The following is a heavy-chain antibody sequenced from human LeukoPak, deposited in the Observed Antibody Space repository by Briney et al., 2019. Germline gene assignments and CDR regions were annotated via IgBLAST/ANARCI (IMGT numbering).Heavy chain of an antibody. CDR2: VHSSGDI. CDR3: ARGASPKDAVFFDY. J-gene: IGHJ4*02. D-gene: IGHD3-16*01. V-gene: IGHV4-61*02. Sequence: SQTLSLTCSVSGVSITSGSYYWGWLRQSAGKGLEWIGRVHSSGDIYHNAAFRSRAAVSGDASKNQFSPQLNSVTAADTAVYYCARGASPKDAVFFDYWGQGALITVSS. CDR1: GVSITSGSYY.